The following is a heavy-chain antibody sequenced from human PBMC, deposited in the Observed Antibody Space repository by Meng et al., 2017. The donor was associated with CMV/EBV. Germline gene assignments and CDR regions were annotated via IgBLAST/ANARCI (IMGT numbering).Heavy chain of an antibody. J-gene: IGHJ4*02. CDR1: GFTFSSYA. V-gene: IGHV3-30-3*01. D-gene: IGHD2-15*01. CDR3: ASNSALYCSGGSCYSENYFDF. Sequence: GESLKISCAASGFTFSSYAMHWVRQAPGKGLEWVAVISYGGSNKYYADSVKGRFTISRDNSKNTLYLQMNSLRAEDTAVYYCASNSALYCSGGSCYSENYFDFWGQGTLVTVSS. CDR2: ISYGGSNK.